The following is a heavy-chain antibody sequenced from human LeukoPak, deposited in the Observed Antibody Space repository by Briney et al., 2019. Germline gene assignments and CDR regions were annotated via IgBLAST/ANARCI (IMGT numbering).Heavy chain of an antibody. V-gene: IGHV3-7*01. D-gene: IGHD5-18*01. CDR2: INQDGSEK. CDR1: GFTFSSYW. CDR3: ARARRGYSYGIFDY. Sequence: GGSLRLSCAASGFTFSSYWMSWVRQAPGKGLEWVANINQDGSEKYYVDSVKGRFTISRDNAKNSLYLQMNSLRAEDTAVYYCARARRGYSYGIFDYWGQGTLVTVSS. J-gene: IGHJ4*02.